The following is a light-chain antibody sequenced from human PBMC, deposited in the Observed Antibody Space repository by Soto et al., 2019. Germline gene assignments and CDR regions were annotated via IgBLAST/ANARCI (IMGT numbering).Light chain of an antibody. J-gene: IGKJ1*01. CDR2: GAS. V-gene: IGKV3-20*01. CDR1: QSVSSNY. Sequence: EIVLTQSPGTLSLSPGERATLSCRASQSVSSNYLAWYQKRPGRAPRLLIYGASSRDTGIPARFSGSGSGTEFTLTISSLQSEDFATYYCLQHNSYPQTFGQGTKVDIK. CDR3: LQHNSYPQT.